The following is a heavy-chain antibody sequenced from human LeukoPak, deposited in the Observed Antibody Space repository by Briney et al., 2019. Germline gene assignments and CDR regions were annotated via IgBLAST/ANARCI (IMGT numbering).Heavy chain of an antibody. J-gene: IGHJ6*02. V-gene: IGHV3-74*01. Sequence: GGSLRLSCAASGFTFSTHWMYWVRQAPGKELVWVSRISGDGSMTSYADSVKGRFTISRDNAEDTLFLQMTGLRVEDTALYFCASLLTPYHGSGGGGMDVWGQGTTVTVSS. CDR1: GFTFSTHW. CDR3: ASLLTPYHGSGGGGMDV. CDR2: ISGDGSMT. D-gene: IGHD3-10*01.